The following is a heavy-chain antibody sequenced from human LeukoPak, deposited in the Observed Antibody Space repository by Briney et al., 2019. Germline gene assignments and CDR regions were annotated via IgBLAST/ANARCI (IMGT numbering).Heavy chain of an antibody. Sequence: PSETLSLTXAVYGGSFGGYYWSWIRQPPGKGLEWIGEINHSGSTNYNPSLKSRVTISVDTSKNQFSLKLSSVTAADTAVYYCAIYGSGGYSIDYWGQGTLVTVSS. D-gene: IGHD3-10*01. J-gene: IGHJ4*02. CDR3: AIYGSGGYSIDY. V-gene: IGHV4-34*01. CDR2: INHSGST. CDR1: GGSFGGYY.